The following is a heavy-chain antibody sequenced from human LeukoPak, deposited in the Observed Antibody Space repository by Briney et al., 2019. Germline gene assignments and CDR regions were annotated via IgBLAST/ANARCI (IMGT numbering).Heavy chain of an antibody. V-gene: IGHV1-2*02. CDR1: GFTFSSYG. Sequence: GGSLRLSCAASGFTFSSYGMHWVRQAPGQGLEWMGWINPNSGGTNYAQKFQGRVTMTRDTSISTAYMELSRLRSDDTAVYYCARDTHNAFDIWGQGTMVTVSS. CDR2: INPNSGGT. J-gene: IGHJ3*02. CDR3: ARDTHNAFDI.